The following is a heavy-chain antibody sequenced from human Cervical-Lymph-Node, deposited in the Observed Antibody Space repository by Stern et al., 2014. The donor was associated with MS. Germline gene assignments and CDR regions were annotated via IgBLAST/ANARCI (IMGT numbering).Heavy chain of an antibody. V-gene: IGHV4-59*08. CDR3: ARGYTTSSGRPDY. J-gene: IGHJ4*02. Sequence: QVQLVESGPGLVKPSETLSLTCTVSGGSTSSYYWSWIRQPPGKGLEWIGYISSSGGTKYNPSLKSRVTISVDTSKTQFSLTLSSVTAADTAVYYCARGYTTSSGRPDYWGQGTLVTVSS. D-gene: IGHD6-6*01. CDR2: ISSSGGT. CDR1: GGSTSSYY.